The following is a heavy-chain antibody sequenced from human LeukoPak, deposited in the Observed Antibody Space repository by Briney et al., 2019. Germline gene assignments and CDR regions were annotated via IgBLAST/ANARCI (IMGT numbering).Heavy chain of an antibody. Sequence: ASVKVSCKASGCTFTGYYMHWVRQAPGQGLEWMGWINPNSGGTNYAQKFQGRVTMTRDTSISTAYMELSRLRSDDTAVYYCARLVVVVAATDEYWGQGTLVTVSS. J-gene: IGHJ4*02. V-gene: IGHV1-2*02. CDR3: ARLVVVVAATDEY. D-gene: IGHD2-15*01. CDR1: GCTFTGYY. CDR2: INPNSGGT.